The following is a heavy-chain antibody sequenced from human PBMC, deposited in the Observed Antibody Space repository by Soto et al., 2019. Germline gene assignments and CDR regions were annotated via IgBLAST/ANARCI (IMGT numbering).Heavy chain of an antibody. V-gene: IGHV4-34*01. J-gene: IGHJ6*02. CDR1: GGSFSGYY. Sequence: SETLSLTCAVYGGSFSGYYWSWIRQPPGKGLEWIGEINHSGSTNYNPSLKSRVTISVDTSKNQFSLKLSSVTAADTAVYYCARQPSPDENYGMDVWGQGTTVTVSS. CDR3: ARQPSPDENYGMDV. CDR2: INHSGST.